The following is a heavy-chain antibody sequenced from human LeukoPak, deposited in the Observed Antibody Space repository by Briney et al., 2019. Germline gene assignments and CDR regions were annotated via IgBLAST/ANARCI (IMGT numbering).Heavy chain of an antibody. J-gene: IGHJ4*02. Sequence: ASVKVSCKASGYTFTGYYMHWVRQAPGQGLEWMGWINLNSGGTNYAQKFQGRVTMTRDTSISTAYMELSRLRSDDTAVYYCARGPKYYYDSTPLLFDYWGQGTLVTVSS. D-gene: IGHD3-22*01. CDR2: INLNSGGT. V-gene: IGHV1-2*02. CDR1: GYTFTGYY. CDR3: ARGPKYYYDSTPLLFDY.